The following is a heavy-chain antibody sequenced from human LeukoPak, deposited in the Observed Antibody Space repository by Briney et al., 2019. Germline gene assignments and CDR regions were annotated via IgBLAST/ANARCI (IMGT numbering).Heavy chain of an antibody. CDR1: GGSISSSSYY. CDR3: ARLDSSSWYNHDP. V-gene: IGHV4-39*01. J-gene: IGHJ5*02. D-gene: IGHD6-13*01. Sequence: SETLSLTCTVSGGSISSSSYYWGWIRQLPGKGLEWIGSIYYSGSTYYNPSLKSRVTISVDTSKNQFSLKLSSVTAADTAVYYCARLDSSSWYNHDPWGQGTLVTVSS. CDR2: IYYSGST.